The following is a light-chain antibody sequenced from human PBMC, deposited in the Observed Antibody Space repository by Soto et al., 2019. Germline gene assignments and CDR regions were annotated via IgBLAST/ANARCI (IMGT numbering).Light chain of an antibody. Sequence: SYELTQPPSMSVAPGQTARITCGGNNIGSKTVHWYQQKAGQAPVLVVYDDSDRPSGIPERFSGYNSGNTATLTISRVEAGDEAEYYCQVWDVSTVHYVFGTGTKVTVL. J-gene: IGLJ1*01. CDR1: NIGSKT. CDR3: QVWDVSTVHYV. V-gene: IGLV3-21*02. CDR2: DDS.